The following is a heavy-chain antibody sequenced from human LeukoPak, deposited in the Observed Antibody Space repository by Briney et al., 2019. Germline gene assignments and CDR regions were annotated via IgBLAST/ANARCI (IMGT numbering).Heavy chain of an antibody. CDR2: VKQDESEK. J-gene: IGHJ4*02. Sequence: PGGSLRLSCAASGFTFSSYCMNWVRQAPGKGLEWVASVKQDESEKDYVDSVKGRFTISRDNAKNSLYLQMNSLRVEDTAVYYCAKQARFLEWLLSNEAINQWGQGTLVTVSS. CDR3: AKQARFLEWLLSNEAINQ. CDR1: GFTFSSYC. V-gene: IGHV3-7*01. D-gene: IGHD3-3*01.